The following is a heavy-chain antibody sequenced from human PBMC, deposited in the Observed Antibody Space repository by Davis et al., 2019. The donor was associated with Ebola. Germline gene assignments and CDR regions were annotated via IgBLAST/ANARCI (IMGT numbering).Heavy chain of an antibody. Sequence: AASVKVSCKTSGYKFTDNNIHWARQAPGQGLEWMGIIHPRAAGVTTYAQNFPGRLTMTIDTSTTTVYMQLSSLRSEDTAVYYCARDREGDWTFDIWGQGTMVTVSS. V-gene: IGHV1-46*01. CDR2: IHPRAAGVT. CDR1: GYKFTDNN. D-gene: IGHD2-21*02. CDR3: ARDREGDWTFDI. J-gene: IGHJ3*02.